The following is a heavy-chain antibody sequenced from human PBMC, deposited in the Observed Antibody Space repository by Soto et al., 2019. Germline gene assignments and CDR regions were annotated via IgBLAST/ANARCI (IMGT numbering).Heavy chain of an antibody. Sequence: EGQLVESGGGLVQPGGSLKLSCAASGFTFSGSAMHWVRQASGKGLEWVGRIRSKANSYATAYAASVKGRFTISRDDSKNTAYLQMNSLKTEDTAVYYCTRPGRSSGSNFDYWGQGTLVTVSS. CDR2: IRSKANSYAT. D-gene: IGHD6-19*01. CDR1: GFTFSGSA. V-gene: IGHV3-73*01. J-gene: IGHJ4*02. CDR3: TRPGRSSGSNFDY.